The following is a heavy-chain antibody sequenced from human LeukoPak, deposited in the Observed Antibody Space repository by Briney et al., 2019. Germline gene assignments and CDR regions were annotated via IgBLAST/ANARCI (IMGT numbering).Heavy chain of an antibody. J-gene: IGHJ6*03. Sequence: SVKVSCKASGGTFSSYAISWVRQAPGQGLEWMGGIIPIFGAANYAQKFQGRVTITTDESTSTAYMELSSLRSEDTAVYYCARVVGARTPDYYYYYYMDVWGKGTTVTVPS. V-gene: IGHV1-69*05. D-gene: IGHD1-26*01. CDR3: ARVVGARTPDYYYYYYMDV. CDR2: IIPIFGAA. CDR1: GGTFSSYA.